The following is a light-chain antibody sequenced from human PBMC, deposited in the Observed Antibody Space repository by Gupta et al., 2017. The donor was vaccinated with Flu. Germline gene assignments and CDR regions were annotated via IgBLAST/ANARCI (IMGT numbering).Light chain of an antibody. Sequence: QSVLTSPPSTSRNPGQTGTISCSGRHHNIGRKYVYWFQSSPGTAPKMLISRHSERPSGVPDRFSGSGSGTSASLAIGGLRSDDEAEYYCAVWDDRLIGWVFGGGTKVTVL. CDR3: AVWDDRLIGWV. V-gene: IGLV1-47*01. CDR2: RHS. J-gene: IGLJ3*02. CDR1: HHNIGRKY.